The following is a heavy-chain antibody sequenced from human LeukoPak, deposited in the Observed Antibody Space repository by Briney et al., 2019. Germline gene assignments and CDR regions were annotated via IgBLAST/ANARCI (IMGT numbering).Heavy chain of an antibody. J-gene: IGHJ4*02. D-gene: IGHD4-23*01. CDR2: IIPIFGTA. CDR3: ARVPVTTVAAPRDY. V-gene: IGHV1-69*13. CDR1: GGTFSSYA. Sequence: ASVKVSCKASGGTFSSYAISWVRQAPGQGLEWMGGIIPIFGTANYAQKFQGRVTITADESTSTAYMELSSLRSDDTAVYYCARVPVTTVAAPRDYWGQGTLVTVSS.